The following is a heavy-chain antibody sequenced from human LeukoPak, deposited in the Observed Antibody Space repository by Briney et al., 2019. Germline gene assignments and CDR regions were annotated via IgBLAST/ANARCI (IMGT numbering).Heavy chain of an antibody. Sequence: SETLSLTCAVYGGSFSGYYWSWIRQPPGKGLEWIGEINHSGSTNYNPSLKSRVTISVDTSKNQFSLKLSSVTAADMAVYYCARVGGITIFGVVTKGFDYWGQGTLVTVSS. V-gene: IGHV4-34*01. CDR1: GGSFSGYY. CDR3: ARVGGITIFGVVTKGFDY. CDR2: INHSGST. J-gene: IGHJ4*02. D-gene: IGHD3-3*01.